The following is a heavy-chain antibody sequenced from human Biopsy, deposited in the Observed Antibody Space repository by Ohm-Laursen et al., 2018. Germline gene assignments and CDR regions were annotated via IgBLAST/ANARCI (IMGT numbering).Heavy chain of an antibody. CDR3: ARPMSRVVAYGMDV. J-gene: IGHJ6*02. Sequence: SLRLSCAASGFYFSNYAMSWVRQAPGKGLEWVSGISGSGGSTYYADSVKGRFTISRDNSKNTLYLQMNSLRVEDRAVYYCARPMSRVVAYGMDVWGQGTTVTVSS. D-gene: IGHD2-15*01. CDR1: GFYFSNYA. CDR2: ISGSGGST. V-gene: IGHV3-23*01.